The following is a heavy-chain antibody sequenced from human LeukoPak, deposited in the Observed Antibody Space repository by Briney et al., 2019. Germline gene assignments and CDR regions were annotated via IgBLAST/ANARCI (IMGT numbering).Heavy chain of an antibody. CDR2: IYPGDSDT. CDR1: GYSFTNSW. CDR3: ARQNSLLLWFGELSDYYGMDV. V-gene: IGHV5-51*01. J-gene: IGHJ6*02. D-gene: IGHD3-10*01. Sequence: GESLKISCKGSGYSFTNSWIGWVRQMPGKGLEWMGIIYPGDSDTRYSPSFQGQVTISADKSISTAYLQWSSLKASDTAMYYCARQNSLLLWFGELSDYYGMDVWGQGTTVTVSS.